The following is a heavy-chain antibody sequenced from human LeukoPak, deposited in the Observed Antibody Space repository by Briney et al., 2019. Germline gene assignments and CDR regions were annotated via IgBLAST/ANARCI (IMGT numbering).Heavy chain of an antibody. CDR2: FHPEDGET. CDR1: GYTVTELS. J-gene: IGHJ6*04. CDR3: AIGLWFGKYLDV. D-gene: IGHD3-10*01. V-gene: IGHV1-24*01. Sequence: ASVKVSYKVSGYTVTELSMHWVRQSPGKGLEWMGGFHPEDGETIYAQKFQGRVTMTEDTSTDTAYMELSSLRSEDTAVYYCAIGLWFGKYLDVWGKGTTVTISS.